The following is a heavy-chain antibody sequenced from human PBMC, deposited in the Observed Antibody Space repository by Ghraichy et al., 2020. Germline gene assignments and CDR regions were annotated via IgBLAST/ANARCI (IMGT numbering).Heavy chain of an antibody. D-gene: IGHD6-13*01. J-gene: IGHJ1*01. CDR1: GFTFSSYW. Sequence: GGSLRLSCAASGFTFSSYWMHWVRQAPGKGLVWVSRSNSDGSSTTYADSVKGRFTISRDNAKNTLYLQMNSLRAEDTAVYYCASASYSSSWHEQHWGQGTLVIVSS. V-gene: IGHV3-74*01. CDR2: SNSDGSST. CDR3: ASASYSSSWHEQH.